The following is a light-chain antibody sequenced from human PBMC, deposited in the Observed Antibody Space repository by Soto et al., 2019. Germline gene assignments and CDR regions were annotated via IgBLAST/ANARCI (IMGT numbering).Light chain of an antibody. J-gene: IGLJ2*01. CDR2: DVS. Sequence: QSALTQPRSVSGSPGQSVTISCTGTSSDAGGYNYVSWYQQHPGKAPKLMIYDVSKRPSGVPDRFSGSKSGNTASLTISGLQAEDEADYYCCSYAGSYTWGFGGGTKLTVL. CDR3: CSYAGSYTWG. V-gene: IGLV2-11*01. CDR1: SSDAGGYNY.